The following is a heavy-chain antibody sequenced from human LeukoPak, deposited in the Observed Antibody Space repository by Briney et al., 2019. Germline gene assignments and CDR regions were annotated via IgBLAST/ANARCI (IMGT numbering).Heavy chain of an antibody. CDR1: GFTFNSYA. Sequence: GGSLRLSCAASGFTFNSYAMSWVRQAPGKGLEWVSTISGSGGSSYYADSAKGRFTISRDNSKNTLYLQMNSLRAEDTAVYYCAKEGGIAAVQYQFDYWGQGTLVTVSS. J-gene: IGHJ4*02. V-gene: IGHV3-23*01. CDR3: AKEGGIAAVQYQFDY. D-gene: IGHD6-13*01. CDR2: ISGSGGSS.